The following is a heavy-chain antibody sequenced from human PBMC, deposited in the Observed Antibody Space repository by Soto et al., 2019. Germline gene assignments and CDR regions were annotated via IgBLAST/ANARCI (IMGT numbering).Heavy chain of an antibody. CDR2: LSDSGGTT. D-gene: IGHD5-12*01. Sequence: GGSLRLSCSASGFTFSNYAMSWVCQAPGKGLEWVSGLSDSGGTTNYADSVKGRFTISRDNSKNTLYLQMNSLRAEDTAVYYCAKDAVSRDGVWLAHDWGQGTVVTVSS. V-gene: IGHV3-23*01. CDR3: AKDAVSRDGVWLAHD. CDR1: GFTFSNYA. J-gene: IGHJ4*02.